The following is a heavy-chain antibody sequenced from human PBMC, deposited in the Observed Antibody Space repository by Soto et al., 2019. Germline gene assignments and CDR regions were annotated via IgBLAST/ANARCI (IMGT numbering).Heavy chain of an antibody. V-gene: IGHV1-69*01. CDR1: GGTFSSYA. Sequence: QVQLVQSGAEVKKPGSSVKVSCKASGGTFSSYAISWVRQAPGQGLEWMGGIIPIFGTANSARKFQGRVTITSDESTSTAYMELISLRYEETAVYYGARGTSSQPRLSRSYSRGYYYGMDVWGQGTTVTVSS. J-gene: IGHJ6*02. CDR2: IIPIFGTA. CDR3: ARGTSSQPRLSRSYSRGYYYGMDV. D-gene: IGHD1-26*01.